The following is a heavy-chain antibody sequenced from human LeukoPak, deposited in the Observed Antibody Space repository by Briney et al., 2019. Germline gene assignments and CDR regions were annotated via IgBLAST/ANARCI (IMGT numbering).Heavy chain of an antibody. CDR2: ISNSNGNA. CDR1: GDTFTGYY. CDR3: ARDENFQWFDP. V-gene: IGHV1-18*04. J-gene: IGHJ5*02. D-gene: IGHD2/OR15-2a*01. Sequence: ASVKVSCKASGDTFTGYYMHWVRQAPGQGLEWVGWISNSNGNANYAQKFQGRVTITTDTSTSTAFMELRNLRSDDTAVYYCARDENFQWFDPWGQGTLVTVSS.